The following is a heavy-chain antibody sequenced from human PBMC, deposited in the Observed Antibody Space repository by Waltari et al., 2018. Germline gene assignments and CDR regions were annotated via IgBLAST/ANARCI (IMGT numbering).Heavy chain of an antibody. CDR3: AKTPTVTTESGAFDI. CDR1: GFAFSSYA. Sequence: EVQLLESGGGLVQPGGSLRLSCAASGFAFSSYAMSWVRQAPGKGLWGVSAISGSGGSTYYADSVKCRFTISRDNSKNTLYLQMNSLRAEDTAVYYCAKTPTVTTESGAFDIWGQGTMVTVSS. D-gene: IGHD4-17*01. CDR2: ISGSGGST. J-gene: IGHJ3*02. V-gene: IGHV3-23*01.